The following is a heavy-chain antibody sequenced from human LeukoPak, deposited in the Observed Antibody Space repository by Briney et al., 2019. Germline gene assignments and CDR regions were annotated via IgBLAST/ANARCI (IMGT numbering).Heavy chain of an antibody. V-gene: IGHV4-59*12. CDR2: IYYSGST. CDR3: ARDIVGAVDY. D-gene: IGHD1-26*01. Sequence: SETLSLTCTVSGGSISSYYWSWIRQPPGKGLEWIGYIYYSGSTNYNPSLKSRVTISVDTSKNQFSLKLSSVTAADTAVYYCARDIVGAVDYWGQGTLVTVSS. CDR1: GGSISSYY. J-gene: IGHJ4*02.